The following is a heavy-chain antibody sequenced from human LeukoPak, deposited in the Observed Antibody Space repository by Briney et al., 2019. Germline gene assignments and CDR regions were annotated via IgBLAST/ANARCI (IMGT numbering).Heavy chain of an antibody. CDR1: GYSFTAYY. Sequence: ASVKVSCKASGYSFTAYYMHWVRQAPGQGLEWMGWINPNTGGTNYAQKFQGRVTMTRDTSISTAYVELNSLGSDGTAVYYCARADCVGSSCYGMDVWGQGSTVTVSS. D-gene: IGHD6-13*01. V-gene: IGHV1-2*02. CDR2: INPNTGGT. CDR3: ARADCVGSSCYGMDV. J-gene: IGHJ6*02.